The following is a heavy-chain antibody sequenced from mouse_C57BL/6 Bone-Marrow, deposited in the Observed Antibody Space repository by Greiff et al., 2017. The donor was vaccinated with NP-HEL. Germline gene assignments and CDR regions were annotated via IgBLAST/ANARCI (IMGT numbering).Heavy chain of an antibody. CDR2: IWWDDDK. CDR3: ARIRYGSYFDY. Sequence: QVTLKESGPGILQPSPTLSLSCSFSGFSLSTFGMGVGWIRKPSGQGLEWLAHIWWDDDKYYNPALKSRPTISKETSKNQVLLKIANVDTADTATYYGARIRYGSYFDYWGQGTTLTVSS. J-gene: IGHJ2*01. D-gene: IGHD2-1*01. V-gene: IGHV8-8*01. CDR1: GFSLSTFGMG.